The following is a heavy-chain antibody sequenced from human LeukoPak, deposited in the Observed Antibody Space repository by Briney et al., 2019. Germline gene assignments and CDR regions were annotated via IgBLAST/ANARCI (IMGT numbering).Heavy chain of an antibody. CDR3: ARDRVGATDYFDY. CDR1: GFTFSSYA. D-gene: IGHD1-26*01. V-gene: IGHV3-30-3*01. CDR2: ISYDGSNK. Sequence: GGSLRLSCSASGFTFSSYAMHWVRQAPGKGLEWVAVISYDGSNKYYADSVKGRFTISRDNSKNTLYLQMNSLRAEDTAVYYCARDRVGATDYFDYWGQGALVTVSS. J-gene: IGHJ4*02.